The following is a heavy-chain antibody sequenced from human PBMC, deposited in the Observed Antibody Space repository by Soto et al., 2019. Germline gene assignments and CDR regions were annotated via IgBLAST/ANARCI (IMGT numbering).Heavy chain of an antibody. CDR3: ARADGATRYYYYGMDV. CDR1: VGTFSSYA. CDR2: IIPIFGTA. J-gene: IGHJ6*02. V-gene: IGHV1-69*13. D-gene: IGHD1-26*01. Sequence: ASVKVSCKASVGTFSSYAISWVRQAPGQGLEWMGGIIPIFGTANYAQKFQGRVTITADESTSTAYMELSSLRSEDTAVYYCARADGATRYYYYGMDVWGQGTTVTVSS.